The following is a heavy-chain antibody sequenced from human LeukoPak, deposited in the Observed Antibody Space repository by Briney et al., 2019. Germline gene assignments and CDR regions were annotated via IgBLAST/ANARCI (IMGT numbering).Heavy chain of an antibody. D-gene: IGHD3-16*02. J-gene: IGHJ4*02. CDR2: ISSSGSHL. V-gene: IGHV3-21*01. Sequence: PGGSLRLSCAASGFTFSSYSMNWVRQAPGKGLEWVSSISSSGSHLYYADSVQGRFTISRDNAKNSLYLQMNSLRGEDTALYYCARLTFGGVIGFDYCGEGALVTVSS. CDR1: GFTFSSYS. CDR3: ARLTFGGVIGFDY.